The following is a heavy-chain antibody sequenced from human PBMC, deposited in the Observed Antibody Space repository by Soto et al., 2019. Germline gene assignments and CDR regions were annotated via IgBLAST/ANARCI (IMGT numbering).Heavy chain of an antibody. CDR1: GFTFDDYA. CDR3: TKARLWGGDGYNSYYYNALDV. CDR2: ISWNSGRI. Sequence: EMQLVESGGGLVQPGMSLRLSCAASGFTFDDYAMYWVRQVPGKGLEWVSGISWNSGRIGYADSVKGRFPISRDNAKNSLYLQMNSLGPEDTALYYCTKARLWGGDGYNSYYYNALDVWGQGTTVTVSS. D-gene: IGHD3-16*01. J-gene: IGHJ6*02. V-gene: IGHV3-9*01.